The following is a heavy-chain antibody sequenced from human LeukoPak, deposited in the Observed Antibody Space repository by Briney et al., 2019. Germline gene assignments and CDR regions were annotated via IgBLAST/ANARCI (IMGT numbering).Heavy chain of an antibody. CDR1: GCSISSGSYY. J-gene: IGHJ4*02. CDR2: ISSSGST. Sequence: QVQLQESGPGLVKPSQTLSLTCTVSGCSISSGSYYWTWIRQPAGKGLDCIGRISSSGSTNYDPSLKSRVTISVDTSNNQFSLKLSSVTAADTAVYYCARADYSSSSLDSWGQGTLVTVSS. D-gene: IGHD6-6*01. CDR3: ARADYSSSSLDS. V-gene: IGHV4-61*02.